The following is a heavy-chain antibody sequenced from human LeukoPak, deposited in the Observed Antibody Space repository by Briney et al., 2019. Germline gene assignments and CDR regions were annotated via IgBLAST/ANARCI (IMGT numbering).Heavy chain of an antibody. D-gene: IGHD2-21*02. V-gene: IGHV3-30-3*01. J-gene: IGHJ4*02. Sequence: TGGSERLSCAASGFTFSSYALHWVRQAPNKGLEWVAIVSYDGTNKYYADSVKGRFTISRDNSKNTLSLQMNSLRAEDTALYYCARGFVLGAAKNYFDYWGQGALVTVSS. CDR2: VSYDGTNK. CDR3: ARGFVLGAAKNYFDY. CDR1: GFTFSSYA.